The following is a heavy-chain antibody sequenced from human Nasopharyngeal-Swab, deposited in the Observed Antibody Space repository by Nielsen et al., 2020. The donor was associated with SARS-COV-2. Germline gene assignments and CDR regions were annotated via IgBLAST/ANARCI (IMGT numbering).Heavy chain of an antibody. J-gene: IGHJ6*02. D-gene: IGHD3-10*01. V-gene: IGHV4-31*03. CDR2: IYYSGST. Sequence: LRLSCTVSGGSISSGGYYWSWIRQHPGKGLEWSGYIYYSGSTYYNPSLKSRVTISVDTSKNQFSLKLSSVTAADTAVYYCAREALKELLWFGESSSYYGMDVWGQGTTVTVSS. CDR3: AREALKELLWFGESSSYYGMDV. CDR1: GGSISSGGYY.